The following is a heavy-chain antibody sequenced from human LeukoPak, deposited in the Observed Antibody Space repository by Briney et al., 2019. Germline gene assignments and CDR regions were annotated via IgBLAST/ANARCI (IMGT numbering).Heavy chain of an antibody. Sequence: PSETLSLTCTVSGGSISSGGYYWSWIRQPPGKGLEWIGYIYHSGSTYYNPSLKSRVTISVDRSKNQFSLKLSSVTAADTAVYYCAREIVVVVAHPIGWFDPWGQGTLVTVSS. CDR1: GGSISSGGYY. CDR3: AREIVVVVAHPIGWFDP. V-gene: IGHV4-30-2*01. D-gene: IGHD2-15*01. CDR2: IYHSGST. J-gene: IGHJ5*02.